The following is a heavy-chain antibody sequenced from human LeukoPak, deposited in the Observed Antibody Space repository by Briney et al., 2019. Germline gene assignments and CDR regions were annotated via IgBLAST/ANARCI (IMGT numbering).Heavy chain of an antibody. CDR1: GGTFSSYA. CDR2: IIPIFGTA. CDR3: AREAGGAARRKFDY. J-gene: IGHJ4*02. V-gene: IGHV1-69*05. D-gene: IGHD6-6*01. Sequence: SVKVSCKASGGTFSSYAISWVRQAPGQGLEWMGGIIPIFGTANYAQKFQGRVTITTDESTSAAYMELSSLRSEDTAVYYCAREAGGAARRKFDYWGQGTLVTVSS.